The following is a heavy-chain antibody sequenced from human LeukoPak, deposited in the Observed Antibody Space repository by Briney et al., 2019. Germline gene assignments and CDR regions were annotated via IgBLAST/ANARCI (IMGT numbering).Heavy chain of an antibody. CDR2: IYYSGST. J-gene: IGHJ4*02. Sequence: PSETLSLTCTVSGGSISSSSYYWGWIRQPPGKGLEWIGSIYYSGSTYYNPSLKSRVTISVDTSKNQFSLKLSSVTAADTAVYYCARDGYSGYDKKTRYFDYWGQGTLVTVSS. V-gene: IGHV4-39*07. CDR1: GGSISSSSYY. CDR3: ARDGYSGYDKKTRYFDY. D-gene: IGHD5-12*01.